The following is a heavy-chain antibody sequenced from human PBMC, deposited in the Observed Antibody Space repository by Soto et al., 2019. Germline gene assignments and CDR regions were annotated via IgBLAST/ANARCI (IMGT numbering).Heavy chain of an antibody. Sequence: QVPLVESGGGVVQPGRSLRLSCAASGFTFSSYGMHWVRQAPGKGLEWVAVIWYDGSNKYYADSVKGRFTISRDNSKYTLYLQMNGLRAEDRAVYYCARDLAPYSSGGWCMDVWGQGTTVTVSS. CDR1: GFTFSSYG. CDR3: ARDLAPYSSGGWCMDV. V-gene: IGHV3-33*01. J-gene: IGHJ6*02. D-gene: IGHD6-19*01. CDR2: IWYDGSNK.